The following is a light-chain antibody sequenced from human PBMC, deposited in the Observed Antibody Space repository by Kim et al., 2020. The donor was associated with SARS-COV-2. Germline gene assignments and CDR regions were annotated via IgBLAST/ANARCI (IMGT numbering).Light chain of an antibody. Sequence: EIVLTQSPAALSVSPGERATLSCRASQSVSTNLAWYQQKPGQSPRLLIYGASARATGIPARFSGSGSGTEFTLTISSLQSEDFAVYYCQQYNNWPPWTFGPGTKVEFK. V-gene: IGKV3-15*01. CDR3: QQYNNWPPWT. CDR1: QSVSTN. CDR2: GAS. J-gene: IGKJ1*01.